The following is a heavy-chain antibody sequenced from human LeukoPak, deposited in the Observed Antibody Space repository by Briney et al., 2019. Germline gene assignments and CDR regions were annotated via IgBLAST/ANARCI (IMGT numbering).Heavy chain of an antibody. CDR1: GDSISSYY. V-gene: IGHV4-4*07. Sequence: SETLSLTCTVSGDSISSYYWSWIRQPAGKGLEWIGRIYTSGSTNYNPSLKSRVTMSVDTSKNQFSLKLSSVTAADTAVYYCARATYYYDSSGYSLNWFDPWGQGTLVTVSS. D-gene: IGHD3-22*01. J-gene: IGHJ5*02. CDR2: IYTSGST. CDR3: ARATYYYDSSGYSLNWFDP.